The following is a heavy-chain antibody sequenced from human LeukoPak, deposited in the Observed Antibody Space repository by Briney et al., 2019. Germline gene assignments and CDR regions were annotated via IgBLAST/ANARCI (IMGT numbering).Heavy chain of an antibody. CDR2: INQDGSEK. J-gene: IGHJ4*02. Sequence: GGSLRLSCAASGFTFSNYWMTWVRQAPGKGLEWVAHINQDGSEKNYMDSVKARFTISRDNAKNSLSLQMNSLRAEDTAVYYCVRDGGVSGYDLLDYWGQGTLVTVSS. D-gene: IGHD5-12*01. CDR3: VRDGGVSGYDLLDY. V-gene: IGHV3-7*01. CDR1: GFTFSNYW.